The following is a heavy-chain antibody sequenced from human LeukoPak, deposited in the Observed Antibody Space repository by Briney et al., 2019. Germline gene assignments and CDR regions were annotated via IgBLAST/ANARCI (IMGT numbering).Heavy chain of an antibody. CDR1: GFTFSSYS. D-gene: IGHD2-15*01. CDR2: IDTAGDT. V-gene: IGHV3-13*01. J-gene: IGHJ6*02. CDR3: ARYCSGVSCYPGYGMDV. Sequence: GGSLRLSCAASGFTFSSYSMTWVRQAPGKGLEWVSAIDTAGDTKYLGSVKGRFTISRENAKNSLYLQMNSLRAGDTAVYYCARYCSGVSCYPGYGMDVWGQGATVTVSS.